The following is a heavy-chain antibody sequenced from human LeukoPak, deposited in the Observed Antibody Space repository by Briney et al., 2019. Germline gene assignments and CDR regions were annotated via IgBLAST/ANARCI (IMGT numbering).Heavy chain of an antibody. D-gene: IGHD6-13*01. J-gene: IGHJ3*02. Sequence: GESLKISCKASGYTFTNYWIGWVRQMPGKGLEWMGIIYPGDSDTRYSPSFQGQVTISADKSISTAYLQWSSLKASDTAMYYCARHAASYPIAAAETAAFDIWGQGTMVTVSS. CDR2: IYPGDSDT. CDR3: ARHAASYPIAAAETAAFDI. CDR1: GYTFTNYW. V-gene: IGHV5-51*01.